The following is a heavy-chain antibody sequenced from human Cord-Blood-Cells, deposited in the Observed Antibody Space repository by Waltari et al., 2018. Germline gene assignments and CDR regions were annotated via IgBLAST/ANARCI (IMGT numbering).Heavy chain of an antibody. CDR2: INPNSGGT. CDR3: ARASITIFGVVIIRFDY. V-gene: IGHV1-2*02. D-gene: IGHD3-3*01. J-gene: IGHJ4*02. Sequence: QVQLVQSGAEVKKPGASVKVSCQASGYTFTGYSMHWVRQAPGQGLEWMGWINPNSGGTNYAQKFQGRVTMTRDTSISTAYMELSRLRSDDTAVYYCARASITIFGVVIIRFDYWGQGTLVTVSS. CDR1: GYTFTGYS.